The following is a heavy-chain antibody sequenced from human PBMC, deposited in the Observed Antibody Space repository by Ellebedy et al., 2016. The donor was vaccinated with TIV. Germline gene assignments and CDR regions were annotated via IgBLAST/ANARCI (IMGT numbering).Heavy chain of an antibody. CDR1: GFTFSGSA. J-gene: IGHJ4*02. Sequence: GESLKISXAASGFTFSGSAMHWVRQASGKGLEWVGRIRSKANSYATAYAASVKGRFTISRDDSKNTAYLQMNSLKTEDTAVYYCTNPSYSGSATTGVDYWGQGTLVTVSS. V-gene: IGHV3-73*01. CDR2: IRSKANSYAT. D-gene: IGHD1-26*01. CDR3: TNPSYSGSATTGVDY.